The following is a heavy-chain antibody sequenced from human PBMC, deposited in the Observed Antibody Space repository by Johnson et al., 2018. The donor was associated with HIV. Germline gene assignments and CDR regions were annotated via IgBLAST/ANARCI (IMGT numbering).Heavy chain of an antibody. CDR3: ARELRIAARGLACGI. V-gene: IGHV3-66*01. CDR1: GFTVSGNY. CDR2: ISSDGST. J-gene: IGHJ3*02. Sequence: VQLVESGGGLVQPGGSMRLSCVASGFTVSGNYMNWVRQAPGKGMEWVSVISSDGSTYYADSVQGRFTVSRDKSQNLLYLQLSSLIAEDTAVKYWARELRIAARGLACGIWGRGTMVTVSS. D-gene: IGHD6-6*01.